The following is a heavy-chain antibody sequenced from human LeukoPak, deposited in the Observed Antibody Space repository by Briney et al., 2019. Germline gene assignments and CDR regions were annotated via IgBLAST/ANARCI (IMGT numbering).Heavy chain of an antibody. D-gene: IGHD1-26*01. Sequence: SQTLSLTCAISGDSVSSNRGAWNWIRQSPSRVLQWLGRTYYRSKWYNDYAVSEKSRITIIADTSKNQFSLQLNSVTPEDTAVYYCARRLGPIDYWGQGTLVTVSS. J-gene: IGHJ4*02. CDR2: TYYRSKWYN. CDR3: ARRLGPIDY. CDR1: GDSVSSNRGA. V-gene: IGHV6-1*01.